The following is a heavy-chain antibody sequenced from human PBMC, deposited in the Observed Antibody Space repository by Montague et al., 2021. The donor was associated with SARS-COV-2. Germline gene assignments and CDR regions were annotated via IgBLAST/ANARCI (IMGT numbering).Heavy chain of an antibody. J-gene: IGHJ5*02. CDR1: GDSVSNDRYY. Sequence: SETLSLTCTVSGDSVSNDRYYWGWIRQSPGKGLEWIGTIYFLGNTYYSPSLKSRVTMSVDTSKNQLSLKLTSVTAADTAIYYCARAAIILGVFTPCFDAWGQGTLVTVSS. CDR2: IYFLGNT. V-gene: IGHV4-39*01. CDR3: ARAAIILGVFTPCFDA. D-gene: IGHD3-10*01.